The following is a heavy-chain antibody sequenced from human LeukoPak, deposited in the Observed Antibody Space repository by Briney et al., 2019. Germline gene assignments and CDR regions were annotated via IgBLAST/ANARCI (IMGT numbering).Heavy chain of an antibody. J-gene: IGHJ6*03. CDR1: GGSISSYY. V-gene: IGHV4-4*07. CDR3: ARVAYDSSGYPYYYYYMDV. CDR2: IYTSGST. D-gene: IGHD3-22*01. Sequence: SETLSLTCTVSGGSISSYYWSWIRQPAGKGLEWIGRIYTSGSTNYNPSLKSRVTISVDKSKNQFSLKLSSVTAADTAVYYCARVAYDSSGYPYYYYYMDVWGKGTTVTVSS.